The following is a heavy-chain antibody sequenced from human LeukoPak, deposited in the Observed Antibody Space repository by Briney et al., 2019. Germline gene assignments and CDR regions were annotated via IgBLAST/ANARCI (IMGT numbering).Heavy chain of an antibody. CDR1: GYTFTAYR. V-gene: IGHV1-2*02. CDR2: INSNSGGT. J-gene: IGHJ3*02. CDR3: ARDRGRPDAFDI. Sequence: ASVKVSCKASGYTFTAYRLYWVRQAPGQGLEWVGWINSNSGGTNFAQKFQGRVTMTRDTSITTAYIELSSLRSDDTAVYYCARDRGRPDAFDIWGQGTMVTVSS. D-gene: IGHD1-26*01.